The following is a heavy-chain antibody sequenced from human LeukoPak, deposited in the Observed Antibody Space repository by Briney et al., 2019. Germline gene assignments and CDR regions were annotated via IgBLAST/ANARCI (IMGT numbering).Heavy chain of an antibody. V-gene: IGHV3-7*01. Sequence: PGGSLRLSCAASGFTFSSYWMSWVRQAPGKGLEWVANIKQDGSEKYYVDSVKGRFTISRDNAKNSRYLQMNSLRAEDTAVYYCARVSPPRSSGWYDLYYYYYMDVWGKGTTVTVSS. CDR1: GFTFSSYW. CDR3: ARVSPPRSSGWYDLYYYYYMDV. CDR2: IKQDGSEK. D-gene: IGHD6-19*01. J-gene: IGHJ6*03.